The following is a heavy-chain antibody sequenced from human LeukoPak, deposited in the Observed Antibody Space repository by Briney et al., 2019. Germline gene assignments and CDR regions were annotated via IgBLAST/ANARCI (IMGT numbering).Heavy chain of an antibody. D-gene: IGHD1-26*01. CDR1: GDSVSTNSAT. CDR2: TYYRSKWSN. Sequence: SQTLSLTCAISGDSVSTNSATWTWLRQSPSRGLEWLGRTYYRSKWSNDYAVSMKSRITINPDTSKNQFSLQLNSVTPEDTAVYCCARLVGASWLDSWGQGTLVTVSS. V-gene: IGHV6-1*01. J-gene: IGHJ5*01. CDR3: ARLVGASWLDS.